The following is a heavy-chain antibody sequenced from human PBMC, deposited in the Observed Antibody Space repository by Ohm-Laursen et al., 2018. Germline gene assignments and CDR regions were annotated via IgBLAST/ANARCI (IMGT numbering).Heavy chain of an antibody. CDR1: GGTFSSYA. CDR2: IIPIFGTA. Sequence: SSVKVSCKASGGTFSSYAISWVRQAPGQGLEWMGGIIPIFGTANYAQKFQGRVTITADKSTSTAYMELSSLRSEDTAVYYCARPLEMAHIDAFDIWGQGTRVTVSS. CDR3: ARPLEMAHIDAFDI. D-gene: IGHD5-24*01. J-gene: IGHJ3*02. V-gene: IGHV1-69*06.